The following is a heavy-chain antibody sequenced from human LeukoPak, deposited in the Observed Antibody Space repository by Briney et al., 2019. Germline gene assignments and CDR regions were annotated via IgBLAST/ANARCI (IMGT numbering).Heavy chain of an antibody. J-gene: IGHJ4*02. Sequence: GGSLRLSCAASGFGLSDFGMHWVRQAPGKGLEWVSSISSSSSYIYYADSVKGRFTISRDNAKNSLYLQMNSLRAEDTAVYYCARDLSAGYYDSSGYNDYWGQGTLVTVSS. D-gene: IGHD3-22*01. CDR3: ARDLSAGYYDSSGYNDY. V-gene: IGHV3-21*01. CDR1: GFGLSDFG. CDR2: ISSSSSYI.